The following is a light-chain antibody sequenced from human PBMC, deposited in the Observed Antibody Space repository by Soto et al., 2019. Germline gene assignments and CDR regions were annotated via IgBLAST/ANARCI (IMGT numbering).Light chain of an antibody. J-gene: IGLJ1*01. V-gene: IGLV2-8*01. CDR2: DVS. CDR1: SSDVGGYNH. Sequence: QSALTQPPSASGSLGQSVTISCTGTSSDVGGYNHVSWHQQHPGKAPKLLIYDVSYRPSGVPDRFSGSKSGNTASLTVSGLQAEDETDYYCSSYAGSNSLVFGTGTKLTVL. CDR3: SSYAGSNSLV.